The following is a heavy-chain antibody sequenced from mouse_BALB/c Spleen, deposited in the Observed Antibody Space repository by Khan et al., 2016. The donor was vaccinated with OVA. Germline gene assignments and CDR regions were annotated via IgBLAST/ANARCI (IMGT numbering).Heavy chain of an antibody. V-gene: IGHV2-6-1*01. CDR2: IWSDGST. J-gene: IGHJ4*01. Sequence: QMQLEESGPGLVAPSQSLSITCTISGFSLTNYGIHWVRQPPGKGLEWLVVIWSDGSTTYNSALKSRLIICKDNSKSQVFLKMNSLQTNDTAMYFCARQPYYHYNIMDYWGQGTSVTVSS. CDR3: ARQPYYHYNIMDY. CDR1: GFSLTNYG. D-gene: IGHD2-10*01.